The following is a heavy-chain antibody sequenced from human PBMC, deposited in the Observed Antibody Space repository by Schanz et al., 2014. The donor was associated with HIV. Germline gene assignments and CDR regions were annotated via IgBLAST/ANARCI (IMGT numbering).Heavy chain of an antibody. CDR2: ISNNGNEK. Sequence: QVQVVESGGGVVQPGRSLTLSCATTGFPLRDYGMHWVRQAAGKGLEWLAFISNNGNEKDYGDSVKGRFNISRDNSRNSLYLQMNRLRAEDTAVYYCAKVAIHSSGWLPSDYWGQGTLVTVSS. V-gene: IGHV3-30*18. CDR1: GFPLRDYG. J-gene: IGHJ4*02. D-gene: IGHD6-19*01. CDR3: AKVAIHSSGWLPSDY.